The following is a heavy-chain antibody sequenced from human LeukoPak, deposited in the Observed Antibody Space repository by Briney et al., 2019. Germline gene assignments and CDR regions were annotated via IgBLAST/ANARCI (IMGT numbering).Heavy chain of an antibody. CDR2: ISGRGGST. CDR1: GFTFSSYA. Sequence: GGSLRLSCAASGFTFSSYAMSWVRQAPGKGLEWVSLISGRGGSTYYADSVKGRVTVSRDNSKNTLYLQMNSLRAEDTAVYYCAKDLSNYYDSSRAFDIWGQGTMVTVSS. V-gene: IGHV3-23*01. CDR3: AKDLSNYYDSSRAFDI. D-gene: IGHD3-22*01. J-gene: IGHJ3*02.